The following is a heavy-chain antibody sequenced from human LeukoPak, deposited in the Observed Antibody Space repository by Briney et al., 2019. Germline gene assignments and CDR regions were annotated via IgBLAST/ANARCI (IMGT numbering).Heavy chain of an antibody. CDR1: GYTFTSCD. CDR2: MNPNSGNT. V-gene: IGHV1-8*01. CDR3: TRGSSGRRDN. D-gene: IGHD6-19*01. J-gene: IGHJ4*02. Sequence: VASVKVSCKASGYTFTSCDINWVRQATGQGLEWMGWMNPNSGNTGYGQSFQGRTTMTRDISIGTAYMELSNLTSEDTAIYYCTRGSSGRRDNWGQGTLVTVSA.